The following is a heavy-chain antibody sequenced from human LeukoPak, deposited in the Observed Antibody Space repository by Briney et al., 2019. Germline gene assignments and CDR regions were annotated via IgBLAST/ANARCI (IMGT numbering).Heavy chain of an antibody. J-gene: IGHJ4*02. D-gene: IGHD5-24*01. CDR1: GGTFSSYA. Sequence: SVKVSCKASGGTFSSYAISWVRQAPGQGLEWMGGIIPIFGTANYAQKFQCIVTITTDESTSTAYMELSSLRSEDTAVYYCARTGMATIPWYFDYWGQGTLVTVSS. CDR3: ARTGMATIPWYFDY. CDR2: IIPIFGTA. V-gene: IGHV1-69*05.